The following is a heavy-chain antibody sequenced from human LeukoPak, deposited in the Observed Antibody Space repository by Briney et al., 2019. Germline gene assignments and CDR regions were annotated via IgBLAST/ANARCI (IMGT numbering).Heavy chain of an antibody. J-gene: IGHJ4*02. CDR3: ARVHPGDY. V-gene: IGHV1-8*01. Sequence: GASVKVSCKASGYTFTGYDINWVRQATGQGLEWMGWMNPKSGNTGFAQKLQGRVTMTRDTSISTAYMELSSLRSDETAVYYCARVHPGDYWGQGTPVTVSS. CDR2: MNPKSGNT. D-gene: IGHD3-10*01. CDR1: GYTFTGYD.